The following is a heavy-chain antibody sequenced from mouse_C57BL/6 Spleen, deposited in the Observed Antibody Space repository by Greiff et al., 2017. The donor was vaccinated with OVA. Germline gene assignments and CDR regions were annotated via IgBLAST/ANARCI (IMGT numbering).Heavy chain of an antibody. J-gene: IGHJ2*01. CDR2: INHDGSST. CDR1: GFTFSDYY. CDR3: ARSYGPYYFDY. Sequence: EVMLVESEGGLVQPGSSMKLSCTASGFTFSDYYMAWVRQVPEKGLEWVANINHDGSSTYYLDSLKSRFIISRDNAKNVPYLQMSSLKSEDTATYYCARSYGPYYFDYWGQGTTLTVSA. D-gene: IGHD1-1*02. V-gene: IGHV5-16*01.